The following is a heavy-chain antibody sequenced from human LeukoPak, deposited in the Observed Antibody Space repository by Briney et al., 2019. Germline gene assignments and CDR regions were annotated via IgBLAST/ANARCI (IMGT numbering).Heavy chain of an antibody. D-gene: IGHD5-18*01. CDR1: GGSISSYY. V-gene: IGHV4-59*01. J-gene: IGHJ6*03. CDR2: IYYSGST. CDR3: ARTTEGGYTYGYFYYYYMDV. Sequence: PSETLSLTCTVSGGSISSYYWSWIRQPPGKGLEWIGYIYYSGSTNYNPSLKSRVTISVDTSKNQFSLKLTSVTAADTAVYYCARTTEGGYTYGYFYYYYMDVWGKGTTVTVSS.